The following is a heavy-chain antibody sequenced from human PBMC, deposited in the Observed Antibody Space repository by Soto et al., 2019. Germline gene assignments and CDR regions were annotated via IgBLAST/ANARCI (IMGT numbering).Heavy chain of an antibody. V-gene: IGHV3-23*01. Sequence: ETLSLTCAVSGGSINTYYWSWIRQPPGKGLEWVSGISGSGGTTYYADSVKGRFTISRDNSKNTLYLQMNSLRVEDTAVYYCATPYHYDSSGYYNYFRYWGQGTLVTVSS. J-gene: IGHJ4*02. CDR3: ATPYHYDSSGYYNYFRY. D-gene: IGHD3-22*01. CDR1: GGSINTYY. CDR2: ISGSGGTT.